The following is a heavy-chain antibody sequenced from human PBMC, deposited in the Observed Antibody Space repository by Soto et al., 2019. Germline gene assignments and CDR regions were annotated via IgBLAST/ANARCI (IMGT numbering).Heavy chain of an antibody. CDR2: IYYSGST. V-gene: IGHV4-59*01. D-gene: IGHD2-15*01. CDR3: ARENCSGGSCYSGPRGYYHYVMDV. J-gene: IGHJ6*02. Sequence: PSETLSLTCTVSGGSISSYYWSWIRQPPGKGLEWIGYIYYSGSTNYNPSLKSRVTISVDTSKNQFSLKLSSVTAADTAVYYCARENCSGGSCYSGPRGYYHYVMDVWGQGTTVIVSS. CDR1: GGSISSYY.